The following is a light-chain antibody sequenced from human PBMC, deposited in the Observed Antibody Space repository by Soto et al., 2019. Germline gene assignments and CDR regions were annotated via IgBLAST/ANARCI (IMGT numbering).Light chain of an antibody. J-gene: IGKJ2*01. V-gene: IGKV1-33*01. CDR2: DAS. CDR1: QDISNN. Sequence: DIQMTQSPSSLSASVGDRVTITCQASQDISNNLHWYQVKPGKAPKLLIYDASNLETGVPSRFSGSGSATDFTFTINSLEPEDVATYYCQQYDDLPRTFGQGTKLQVK. CDR3: QQYDDLPRT.